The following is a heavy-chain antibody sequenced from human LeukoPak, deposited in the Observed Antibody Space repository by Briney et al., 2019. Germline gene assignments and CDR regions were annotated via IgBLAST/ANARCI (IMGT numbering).Heavy chain of an antibody. CDR1: GFTFSTYA. V-gene: IGHV3-30*04. J-gene: IGHJ6*03. CDR2: IWYDGSNE. CDR3: ARGGITIFGVATYLDV. Sequence: GRSLRLSCVPSGFTFSTYAMYWVRQAPGKGLEWVAVIWYDGSNEHYADSVKGRFTISRDDSENTPDLQMNSLRTEDTAVYYCARGGITIFGVATYLDVWGKGTTVIVSS. D-gene: IGHD3-3*01.